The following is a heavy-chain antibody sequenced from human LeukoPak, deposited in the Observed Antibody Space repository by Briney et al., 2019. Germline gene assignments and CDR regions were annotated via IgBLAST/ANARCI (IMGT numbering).Heavy chain of an antibody. J-gene: IGHJ4*02. CDR3: VRHTAATTLDY. CDR2: ISYYGST. Sequence: NPSETLSLTCTVSGGSINNYYWSCMRQPPGEGLEWIGYISYYGSTNYNPSLKSRVTISLDTSKNQFSLKLSSVTAADTAVYYCVRHTAATTLDYWGQGTLVTVSS. D-gene: IGHD2-15*01. CDR1: GGSINNYY. V-gene: IGHV4-59*08.